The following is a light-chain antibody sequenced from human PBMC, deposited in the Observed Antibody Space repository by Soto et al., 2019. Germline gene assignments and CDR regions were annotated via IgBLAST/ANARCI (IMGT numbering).Light chain of an antibody. CDR2: DVN. V-gene: IGLV2-14*03. CDR1: SSDIGAYKY. J-gene: IGLJ2*01. CDR3: ASYTSISTLV. Sequence: QSALTQPASVSGSPGQSITISCIGTSSDIGAYKYVSWYQQHPGKVPKLIIYDVNNRPSGVSNRFSGSKSGNTASLTISGLQPEDEADYYCASYTSISTLVFGGGTKVTVL.